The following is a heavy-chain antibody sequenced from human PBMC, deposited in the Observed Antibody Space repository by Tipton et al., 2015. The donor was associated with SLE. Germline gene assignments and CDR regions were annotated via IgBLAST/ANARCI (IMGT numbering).Heavy chain of an antibody. CDR1: GFTFGSCS. V-gene: IGHV3-21*03. D-gene: IGHD6-13*01. J-gene: IGHJ6*02. Sequence: SLRLSCAASGFTFGSCSVNWVRQAPGKGLEWVSSISSSSSYIYSADSVKGRFTISRDNAKNSLYLRMNSLRAEDTAVYYCARDGGSSYGMDVWGQGTTVTVSS. CDR3: ARDGGSSYGMDV. CDR2: ISSSSSYI.